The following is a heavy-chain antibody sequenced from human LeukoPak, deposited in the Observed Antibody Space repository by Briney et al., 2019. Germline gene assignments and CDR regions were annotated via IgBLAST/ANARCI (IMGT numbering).Heavy chain of an antibody. J-gene: IGHJ3*02. D-gene: IGHD3-9*01. CDR1: GYTFTGYY. V-gene: IGHV1-2*02. Sequence: GASVKVSCKASGYTFTGYYMHWVRQAPGQGLEWMGWINPNSGGTNYAQKFQGRVTMTRDTSISTAYMELSRLRSDDTAVYYCARDQFENDILRAFDIWGKGQWSPSLQ. CDR3: ARDQFENDILRAFDI. CDR2: INPNSGGT.